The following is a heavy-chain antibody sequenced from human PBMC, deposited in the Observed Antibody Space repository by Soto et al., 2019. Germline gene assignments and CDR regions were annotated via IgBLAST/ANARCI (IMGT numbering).Heavy chain of an antibody. Sequence: QVQLQESGPGLVKPSGTLSLTCAVSGDSISSDKWWSWVRQPPGKGLEWIGEIHHSGRTNYNPSLKSRVKILVEKSKTQVSLELSSMTAADTAVYYCAMGGDWQFDYWGQGTLVTVSS. D-gene: IGHD2-21*02. CDR1: GDSISSDKW. J-gene: IGHJ4*02. CDR2: IHHSGRT. CDR3: AMGGDWQFDY. V-gene: IGHV4-4*02.